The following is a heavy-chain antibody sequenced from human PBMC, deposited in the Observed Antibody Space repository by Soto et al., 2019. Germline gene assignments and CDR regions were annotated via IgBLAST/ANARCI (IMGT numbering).Heavy chain of an antibody. Sequence: PSETLSLTCTVSGGSISSYYWSWIRQPPGKGLEWIGYIYYSGSTNYNPSLKSRVNISVDTSKNQFSLKLSSVTAADTAVYYCARSLAARGVRKPPPLGYYYYGMDVWGQGTTVTVSS. V-gene: IGHV4-59*08. CDR3: ARSLAARGVRKPPPLGYYYYGMDV. CDR1: GGSISSYY. J-gene: IGHJ6*02. CDR2: IYYSGST. D-gene: IGHD3-10*01.